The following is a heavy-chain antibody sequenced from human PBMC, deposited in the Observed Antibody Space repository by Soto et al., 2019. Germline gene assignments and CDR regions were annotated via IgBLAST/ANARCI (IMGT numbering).Heavy chain of an antibody. Sequence: QVQLVQSGAEVKKPGSSVKVSCKASGGTFSSYAISWVRQAPGQGLEWMGGIIPIFGTANYAQKFQGRVTITXXEXTXXAYMELSSLRSEDTAVYYGARMGYYDSSGDNWFDPWGQGTLVTVSS. J-gene: IGHJ5*02. CDR2: IIPIFGTA. CDR1: GGTFSSYA. V-gene: IGHV1-69*05. D-gene: IGHD3-22*01. CDR3: ARMGYYDSSGDNWFDP.